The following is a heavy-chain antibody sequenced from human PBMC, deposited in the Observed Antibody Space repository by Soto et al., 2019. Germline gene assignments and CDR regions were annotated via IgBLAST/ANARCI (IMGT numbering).Heavy chain of an antibody. V-gene: IGHV4-30-2*01. CDR1: GGSISSGGYF. J-gene: IGHJ4*02. D-gene: IGHD4-17*01. CDR3: AIGERDGDYDY. Sequence: SDTLSLTCAVSGGSISSGGYFWSWIRQPPGKGLEWIGYIYHSGSTYYNPSLKSRVTISVDRSKNQFSLKLSSVTAADTAVYYCAIGERDGDYDYWGQGTLVTVYS. CDR2: IYHSGST.